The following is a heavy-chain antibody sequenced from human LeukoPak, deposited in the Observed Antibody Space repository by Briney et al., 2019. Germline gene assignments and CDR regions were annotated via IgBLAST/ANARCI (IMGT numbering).Heavy chain of an antibody. Sequence: GGSLRLSCAASGFTFSSYGMHWVRQAPGKGLEWVAFIRYDGSNKYYADSVKGRFTISRDNSKSTLYLQMNSLRAEDTAVYYCANDLRATWNDGGVVYWGQGTLVTVSS. CDR3: ANDLRATWNDGGVVY. CDR2: IRYDGSNK. CDR1: GFTFSSYG. V-gene: IGHV3-30*02. D-gene: IGHD1-1*01. J-gene: IGHJ4*02.